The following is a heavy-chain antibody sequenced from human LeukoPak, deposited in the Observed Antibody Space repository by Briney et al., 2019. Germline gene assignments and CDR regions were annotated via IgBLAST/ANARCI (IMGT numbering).Heavy chain of an antibody. D-gene: IGHD3-10*01. V-gene: IGHV3-23*01. CDR2: ISGSGGST. CDR3: AKNLWFGEYNDY. Sequence: GGSLRLSCAASGFTFSSYAMSWVRQAPGKGLEWVSAISGSGGSTYYADSVKGRFTITRDNSKNTLYLQMNSLRAEDTAVYYCAKNLWFGEYNDYWGQGTLVTVSS. J-gene: IGHJ4*02. CDR1: GFTFSSYA.